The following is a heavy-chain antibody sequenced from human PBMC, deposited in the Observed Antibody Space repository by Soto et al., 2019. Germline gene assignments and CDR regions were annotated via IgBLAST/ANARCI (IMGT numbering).Heavy chain of an antibody. CDR2: INPSAGNT. CDR3: ARIPVAGHGYYDY. V-gene: IGHV1-46*02. D-gene: IGHD6-19*01. Sequence: ASLKVSCKASGYTFNSYHMHWARQATGQGLEWMGIINPSAGNTSYAQKLQGRVTMTTDTSTTTAYMELRSLTSDDTAVYYSARIPVAGHGYYDYWGQGTLVTVSS. CDR1: GYTFNSYH. J-gene: IGHJ4*02.